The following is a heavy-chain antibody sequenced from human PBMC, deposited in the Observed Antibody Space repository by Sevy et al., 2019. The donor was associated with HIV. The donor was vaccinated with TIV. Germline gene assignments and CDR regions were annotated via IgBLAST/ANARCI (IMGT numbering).Heavy chain of an antibody. D-gene: IGHD3-22*01. CDR3: ARGPHHYYDSSAFFDY. CDR2: IISSGSSK. V-gene: IGHV3-48*03. Sequence: GGSLRLSCTASGFTFSSYEMNWVRQAPGKGLEWVSNIISSGSSKYYADSVKGRFTISRDNAKNSLFLQMNSLRAEGTAVYYCARGPHHYYDSSAFFDYWGQRTLVTVSS. J-gene: IGHJ4*02. CDR1: GFTFSSYE.